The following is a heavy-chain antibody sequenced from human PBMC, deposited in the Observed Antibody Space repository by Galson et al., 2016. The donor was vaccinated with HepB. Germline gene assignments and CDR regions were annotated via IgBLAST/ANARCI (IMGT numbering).Heavy chain of an antibody. V-gene: IGHV1-18*01. Sequence: SVKVSCKASGHTFRNFGISWVRQAPGQGLEWMGWINSYNSNTYYAPKFQGRVTLTTDTSTSTDTSTSTAYMELRSLRSDDTAVYYCARDRWWDLRFFEYWGQGTLVTVSS. J-gene: IGHJ4*02. CDR2: INSYNSNT. CDR1: GHTFRNFG. CDR3: ARDRWWDLRFFEY. D-gene: IGHD1-26*01.